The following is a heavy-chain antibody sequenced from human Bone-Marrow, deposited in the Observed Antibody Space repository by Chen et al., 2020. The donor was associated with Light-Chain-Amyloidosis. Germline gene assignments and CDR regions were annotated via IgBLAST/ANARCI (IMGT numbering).Heavy chain of an antibody. CDR1: DWTFSHYG. CDR2: IWYDGSKK. CDR3: AGDRGSFGMEV. J-gene: IGHJ6*02. D-gene: IGHD3-10*01. V-gene: IGHV3-33*01. Sequence: GGGGGEGGRGRRREGGAGDWTFSHYGMHWVRQAPGKGLEWVAVIWYDGSKKFYADSVKGRFTVSRDNSKNTLSLQLLPLRAEAPSLYYCAGDRGSFGMEVWGQGTTVTVSS.